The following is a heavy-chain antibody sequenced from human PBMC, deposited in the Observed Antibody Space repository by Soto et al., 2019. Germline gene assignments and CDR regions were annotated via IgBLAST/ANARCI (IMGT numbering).Heavy chain of an antibody. Sequence: SXAXSGFSFRIYVMXCVRQAQGKGLEWVSGISGGGGTTYYAESVKGRLTISRDNSKNTLYLQMSSLRDEDAALHYCAKESSSSSLSPIAQFACWGQGTLCTVSS. CDR3: AKESSSSSLSPIAQFAC. CDR2: ISGGGGTT. D-gene: IGHD6-13*01. J-gene: IGHJ4*02. CDR1: GFSFRIYV. V-gene: IGHV3-23*01.